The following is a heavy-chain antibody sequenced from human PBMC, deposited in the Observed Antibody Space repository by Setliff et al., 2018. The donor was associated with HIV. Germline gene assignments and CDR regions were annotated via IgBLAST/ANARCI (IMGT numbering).Heavy chain of an antibody. CDR2: ISWDGGST. Sequence: SGGSLRLSCTASGFMFDDYTMHWVRQAPGKGLEWVCLISWDGGSTFCTDSVKGRFTISRDNSKNSTYLQMNSLSAEDAAVYYCARLGHSYGGGCNFDTFDVWGQETMVTVSS. J-gene: IGHJ3*01. CDR3: ARLGHSYGGGCNFDTFDV. CDR1: GFMFDDYT. V-gene: IGHV3-43*01. D-gene: IGHD2-15*01.